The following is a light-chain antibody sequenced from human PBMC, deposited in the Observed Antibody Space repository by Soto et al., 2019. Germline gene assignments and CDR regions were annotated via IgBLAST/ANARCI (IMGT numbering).Light chain of an antibody. CDR1: SSDIGGYNY. CDR3: SSYSSQSSVV. J-gene: IGLJ2*01. CDR2: EVS. Sequence: QSALTQPASVSGSPGQSITISCTGTSSDIGGYNYVSWYQHHPGKAPKVMIYEVSNRPSGVSNRFSGSKSGNTASLTISGLQAEDEAEYYCSSYSSQSSVVFGGGTKLTVL. V-gene: IGLV2-14*01.